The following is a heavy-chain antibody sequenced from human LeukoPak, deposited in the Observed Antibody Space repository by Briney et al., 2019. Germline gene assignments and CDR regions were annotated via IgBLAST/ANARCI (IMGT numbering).Heavy chain of an antibody. CDR1: GGSFSGYY. J-gene: IGHJ6*04. CDR3: ARDRDNEYDTYGMDV. V-gene: IGHV4-34*01. CDR2: INHSGST. D-gene: IGHD1-1*01. Sequence: SETLSLTCAVYGGSFSGYYWSWIRQPPGKGLEWIGEINHSGSTNYNPSLKSRVTISVDTSKNQLSLKLSSVTAADTAVYYCARDRDNEYDTYGMDVWGKGTTVTVSS.